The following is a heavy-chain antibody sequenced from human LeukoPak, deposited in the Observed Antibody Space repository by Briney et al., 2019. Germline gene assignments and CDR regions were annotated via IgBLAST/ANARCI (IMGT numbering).Heavy chain of an antibody. J-gene: IGHJ4*02. V-gene: IGHV3-7*01. Sequence: GGSLSLSCAASGFTFSSYWMSWVRQAPGKGLEWVANIKKDGSEKYYVDSVKGRFTISRDNAKTSLYLQMNSLRAEDTAVYYCARIPRTSRAYWGQGTVVTVSS. CDR3: ARIPRTSRAY. CDR1: GFTFSSYW. D-gene: IGHD2-2*01. CDR2: IKKDGSEK.